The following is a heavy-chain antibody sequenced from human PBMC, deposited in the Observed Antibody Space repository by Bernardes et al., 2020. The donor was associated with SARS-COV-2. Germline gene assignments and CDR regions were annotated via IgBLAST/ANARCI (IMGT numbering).Heavy chain of an antibody. CDR1: GFSFSNYA. J-gene: IGHJ6*02. CDR2: ISGSGGNT. D-gene: IGHD5-18*01. Sequence: GGSLRLSCAASGFSFSNYAMSWVRQAPGKGLEWVSSISGSGGNTFFADSVEGRFTISKDNSKNTVYLQMDSLRPEDTAVYYCAKVQAILWIRPYQSAMDVWGQGTTVAVSS. V-gene: IGHV3-23*01. CDR3: AKVQAILWIRPYQSAMDV.